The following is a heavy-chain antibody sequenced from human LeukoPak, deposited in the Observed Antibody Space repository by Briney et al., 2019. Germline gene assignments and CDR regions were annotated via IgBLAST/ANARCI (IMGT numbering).Heavy chain of an antibody. CDR2: ISSNTNYI. CDR3: ARGLAVADPFDS. Sequence: GGSLRLSCAASGFTFSGYGMNWVRQAPGKGLVWVSSISSNTNYIYYADSVKGRFTISRDNAKNSLYLQMNSLRAEDTAVYYCARGLAVADPFDSWGQGTLVTVSS. J-gene: IGHJ4*02. V-gene: IGHV3-21*01. CDR1: GFTFSGYG. D-gene: IGHD6-19*01.